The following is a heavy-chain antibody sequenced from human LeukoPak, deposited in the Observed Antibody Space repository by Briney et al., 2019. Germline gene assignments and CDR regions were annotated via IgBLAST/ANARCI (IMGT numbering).Heavy chain of an antibody. CDR2: FIPIFGTA. CDR3: ARAAYCGGDSSPPFDY. Sequence: SVKVSCKASGGTFSSYAISWVRQAPGQGLEWMGGFIPIFGTANYAQKFQGRVTITTDESTSTAYMELSSLRSEDTAVYYCARAAYCGGDSSPPFDYWGQGTLVTVSS. J-gene: IGHJ4*02. V-gene: IGHV1-69*05. CDR1: GGTFSSYA. D-gene: IGHD2-21*02.